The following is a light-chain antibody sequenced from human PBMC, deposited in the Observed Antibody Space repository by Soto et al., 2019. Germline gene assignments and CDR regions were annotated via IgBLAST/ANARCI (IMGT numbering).Light chain of an antibody. CDR2: STN. J-gene: IGLJ3*02. CDR1: SGSVSTSYY. CDR3: VLYMGSGIWV. Sequence: QTVVTQEPSFSVSPGRTVTLTCGLSSGSVSTSYYPSWYQQTPGQAPRTLIYSTNTRSSWVPDRFSGSILGNKAALTITGAQAYDESDYYCVLYMGSGIWVFGGGTKLTVL. V-gene: IGLV8-61*01.